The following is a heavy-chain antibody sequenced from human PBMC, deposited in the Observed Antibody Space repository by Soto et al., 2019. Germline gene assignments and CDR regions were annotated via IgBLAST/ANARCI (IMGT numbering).Heavy chain of an antibody. J-gene: IGHJ6*02. CDR2: IYPRGGTT. CDR3: ARVGYSSTGTTFHSHGLDV. CDR1: GYNFTSHY. Sequence: QVQLVQSGAEVKKPGASVKVSCKASGYNFTSHYMHWVRQAPGQGLESMGIIYPRGGTTIYAQKLQGSVTMTRDTSKNTFYMELSSLRSEDTAMYYCARVGYSSTGTTFHSHGLDVWGQGTTVTVSS. V-gene: IGHV1-46*01. D-gene: IGHD3-22*01.